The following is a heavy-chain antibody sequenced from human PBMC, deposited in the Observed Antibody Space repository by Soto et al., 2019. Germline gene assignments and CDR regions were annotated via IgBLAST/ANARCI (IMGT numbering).Heavy chain of an antibody. Sequence: SQTLSLTCAISGDSVSSNSAAWNWIRQSPSRGLEWLGRTYYRSRWYNDYAVSVQSRITINPDTSKNQFSLQLSSVTPEDTALYCCARAPAGGVVTNQMDGDYYYGMDVWGQGTAVTVSS. D-gene: IGHD3-3*01. J-gene: IGHJ6*02. CDR3: ARAPAGGVVTNQMDGDYYYGMDV. CDR1: GDSVSSNSAA. CDR2: TYYRSRWYN. V-gene: IGHV6-1*01.